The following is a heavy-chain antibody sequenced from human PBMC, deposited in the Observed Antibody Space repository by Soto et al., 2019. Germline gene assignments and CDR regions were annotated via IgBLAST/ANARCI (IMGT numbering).Heavy chain of an antibody. CDR2: LSGYNGNT. CDR1: GGTFSSYA. Sequence: ASVKVSCKASGGTFSSYAISWVRQAPGQGLEWMGGLSGYNGNTKYAEKLQGRVTMTTDTSTSTAHMELRSLRSDDTAVYYCAREWQAPYYYYGMDVWGQGIALTGS. J-gene: IGHJ6*02. V-gene: IGHV1-18*01. D-gene: IGHD5-12*01. CDR3: AREWQAPYYYYGMDV.